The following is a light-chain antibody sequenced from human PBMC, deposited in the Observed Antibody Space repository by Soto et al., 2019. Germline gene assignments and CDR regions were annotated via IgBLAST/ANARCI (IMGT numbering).Light chain of an antibody. V-gene: IGLV2-14*01. CDR2: DAS. CDR3: SSYTSSSTLYV. J-gene: IGLJ1*01. Sequence: QSVLTQPASVSGSPRQSITISCTGTSSDVGGYNYVSWYQQHPGKAPKLMIYDASNRPSGVSNRFSGSKSGNTASLTISGLQAEDEADYYCSSYTSSSTLYVFGTGTKVTVL. CDR1: SSDVGGYNY.